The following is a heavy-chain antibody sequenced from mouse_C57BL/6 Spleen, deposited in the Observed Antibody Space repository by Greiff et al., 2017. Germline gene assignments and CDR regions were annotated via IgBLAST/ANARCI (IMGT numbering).Heavy chain of an antibody. J-gene: IGHJ3*01. V-gene: IGHV1-76*01. CDR1: GYTFTDYY. D-gene: IGHD1-1*01. CDR2: IYPGSGNT. Sequence: VQLQQSGAELVRPGASVKLSCKASGYTFTDYYINWVKQRPGQGLEWIARIYPGSGNTYYNEKFKGKATLTAEKSSSTAYMQLSSLTSEDSAVYFCARESIYYYGSSWFAYWGQGTLVTVSA. CDR3: ARESIYYYGSSWFAY.